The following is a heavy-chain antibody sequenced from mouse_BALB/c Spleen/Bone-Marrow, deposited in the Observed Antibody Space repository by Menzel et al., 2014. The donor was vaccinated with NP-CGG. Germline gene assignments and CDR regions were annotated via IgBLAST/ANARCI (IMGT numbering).Heavy chain of an antibody. J-gene: IGHJ4*01. V-gene: IGHV1-80*01. CDR3: ASVYDYGRGYAMDY. CDR2: IYPGDGDT. CDR1: GYAFSNYG. D-gene: IGHD2-4*01. Sequence: VHLVESGAELVRPGSSVKISCKASGYAFSNYGTNWVKQRLGQGLEWIGQIYPGDGDTNYNGKFKGRVTLTADKSSSTAYMQLSSLTSEDSAVYFCASVYDYGRGYAMDYWGQGTSVTVSS.